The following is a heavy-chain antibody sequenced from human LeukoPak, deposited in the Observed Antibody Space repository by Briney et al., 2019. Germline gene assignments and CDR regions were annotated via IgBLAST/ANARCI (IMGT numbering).Heavy chain of an antibody. CDR1: GGSISSYY. D-gene: IGHD3-3*01. J-gene: IGHJ5*02. V-gene: IGHV4-59*01. CDR3: ARVSITIFGVVKTNWFDP. Sequence: PSETLSLTCTVSGGSISSYYWSWIRQPPAKGLEWIGYIYYSGSTNYNPSLKSRVTISVDTSKNQFSLKLSAVTAADTAVYYCARVSITIFGVVKTNWFDPWGQGTLVTVSS. CDR2: IYYSGST.